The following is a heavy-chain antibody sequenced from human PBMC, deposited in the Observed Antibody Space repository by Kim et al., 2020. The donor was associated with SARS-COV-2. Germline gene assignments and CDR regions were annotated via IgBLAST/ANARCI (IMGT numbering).Heavy chain of an antibody. D-gene: IGHD3-22*01. CDR3: ARGGQYYYDSSGYYH. V-gene: IGHV3-48*02. J-gene: IGHJ5*02. CDR2: ISSSSGTI. CDR1: GFTFSSYT. Sequence: GGSLRLSCAASGFTFSSYTMNWVRQAPGKGLEWVSYISSSSGTIYYADSVKGRFTISRDNAKNSLYLQMNSLRDEDTAVYYCARGGQYYYDSSGYYHCGQRSLVTVSS.